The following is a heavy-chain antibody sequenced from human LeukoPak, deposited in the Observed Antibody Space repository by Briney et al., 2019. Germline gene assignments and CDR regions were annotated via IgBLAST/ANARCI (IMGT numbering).Heavy chain of an antibody. Sequence: GGSLRLSCAASGFTFSGYDMAWLRQPTGKGLEWVSGIGIPGDTYYPGSVKGRFTISRENAKNSFYLQMNSLRAEDTAVYYCARAHVAAGLAFDIWGQGTMVTVSS. D-gene: IGHD6-25*01. CDR3: ARAHVAAGLAFDI. CDR2: IGIPGDT. CDR1: GFTFSGYD. J-gene: IGHJ3*02. V-gene: IGHV3-13*01.